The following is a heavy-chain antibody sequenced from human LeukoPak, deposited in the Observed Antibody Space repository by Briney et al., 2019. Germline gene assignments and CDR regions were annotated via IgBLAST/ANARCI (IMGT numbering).Heavy chain of an antibody. CDR1: GGTFSSYA. CDR3: ARCRSGYHFDY. D-gene: IGHD3-3*01. Sequence: ASVKVSCKASGGTFSSYAISWVRQAPGQGLEWMGRIIPILGIANYAQKFQGRVTITADKSTITAYMELSSLRSEDTAVYYCARCRSGYHFDYWGQGTLVTVSS. CDR2: IIPILGIA. J-gene: IGHJ4*02. V-gene: IGHV1-69*04.